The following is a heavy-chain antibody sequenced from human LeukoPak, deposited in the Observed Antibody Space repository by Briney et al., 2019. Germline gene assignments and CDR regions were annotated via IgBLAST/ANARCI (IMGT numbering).Heavy chain of an antibody. CDR3: ARRMATVTDAFDI. CDR1: GDSLTSHS. V-gene: IGHV4-59*08. CDR2: VFHSWTT. Sequence: PSETLSLTCNVSGDSLTSHSWSWIRQTTGKGLEWICYVFHSWTTKYSSSLKGPVTISLDTPKKQSYLRLASMTAADNAVYYCARRMATVTDAFDIWGRGTMVSVSS. D-gene: IGHD5-24*01. J-gene: IGHJ3*02.